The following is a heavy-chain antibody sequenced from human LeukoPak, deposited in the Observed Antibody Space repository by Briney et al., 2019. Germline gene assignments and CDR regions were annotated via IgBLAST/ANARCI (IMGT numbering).Heavy chain of an antibody. CDR2: IYYSGST. Sequence: SETLSLTCTVSGGSISSYYWSWIRQPPGKGLEWIGYIYYSGSTNYNPSLKSRVTISADTSKNHFSLKLSSVTAADTAVYYCARGLWFGEGAFDIWGQGTMVTVSS. J-gene: IGHJ3*02. V-gene: IGHV4-59*01. CDR1: GGSISSYY. D-gene: IGHD3-10*01. CDR3: ARGLWFGEGAFDI.